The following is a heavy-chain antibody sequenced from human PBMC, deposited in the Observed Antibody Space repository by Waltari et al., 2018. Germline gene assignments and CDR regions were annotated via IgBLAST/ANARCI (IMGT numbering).Heavy chain of an antibody. Sequence: EVQLVEPGGGSVQPGGSLRLSCVASGFSISNYWMNWVRQAPGKGLVWVSRIKNDGSITTYADSVRGRFAISRDNAKNTVYLQMNSLRIEDTAMYYCAKSDWFDPWGQGTLVTVSS. CDR2: IKNDGSIT. V-gene: IGHV3-74*01. J-gene: IGHJ5*02. CDR3: AKSDWFDP. CDR1: GFSISNYW.